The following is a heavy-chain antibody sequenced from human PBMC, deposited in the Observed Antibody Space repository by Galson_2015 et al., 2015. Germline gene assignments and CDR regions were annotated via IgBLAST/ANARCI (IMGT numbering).Heavy chain of an antibody. Sequence: SVKVSCKASGGTFSSYAISWVRQAPGQGLEWMGWISAYNGNTNYAQKLQGRVTMTTDTSTSTAYMELRSLRSDDTAVYYCARLRFLEWLLPNWFDPWGQGTLVTVSS. CDR2: ISAYNGNT. V-gene: IGHV1-18*01. CDR3: ARLRFLEWLLPNWFDP. CDR1: GGTFSSYA. J-gene: IGHJ5*02. D-gene: IGHD3-3*01.